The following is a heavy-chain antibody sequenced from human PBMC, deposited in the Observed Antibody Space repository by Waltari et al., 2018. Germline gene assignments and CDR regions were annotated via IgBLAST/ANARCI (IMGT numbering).Heavy chain of an antibody. Sequence: QVQLVQSGAEVKKPGSSVKVSCKASGGNFSRYAISWVRQAPGQGLEWRGGIIPIFGTAKYAQKFQGRVTITADESTSTAYMELSSLRSEDTAVYYCARTKSGYSYYYYYYYMDVWGKGTTVTVSS. D-gene: IGHD3-3*01. CDR3: ARTKSGYSYYYYYYYMDV. CDR2: IIPIFGTA. CDR1: GGNFSRYA. J-gene: IGHJ6*03. V-gene: IGHV1-69*01.